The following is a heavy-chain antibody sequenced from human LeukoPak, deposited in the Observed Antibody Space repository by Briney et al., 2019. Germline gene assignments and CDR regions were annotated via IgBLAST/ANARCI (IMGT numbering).Heavy chain of an antibody. J-gene: IGHJ4*02. V-gene: IGHV4-31*03. Sequence: SETLSLTCTVSGGSISSGGYYWSWIRQHPGTGLEWIGYIYYSGSTYYNPSLKSRVTISVDMSKNQFSLKLSSVTAADTAVYYCARAVVAGDSFDYWGQGTLVTVSS. CDR2: IYYSGST. CDR3: ARAVVAGDSFDY. CDR1: GGSISSGGYY. D-gene: IGHD4-17*01.